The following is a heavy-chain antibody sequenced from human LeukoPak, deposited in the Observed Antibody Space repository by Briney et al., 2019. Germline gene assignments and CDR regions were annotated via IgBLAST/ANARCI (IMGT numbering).Heavy chain of an antibody. Sequence: NPGGSLRLSCAASGFTFSSHWMHWVRQAPGKGLVCVSRINSDGSSTSYADSVKGRFTISRDNAKNTLYLQMNNLRAEDTAVYYCARGRYYFEYWGQGTLVTVSS. CDR3: ARGRYYFEY. CDR2: INSDGSST. J-gene: IGHJ4*02. V-gene: IGHV3-74*01. CDR1: GFTFSSHW. D-gene: IGHD4-17*01.